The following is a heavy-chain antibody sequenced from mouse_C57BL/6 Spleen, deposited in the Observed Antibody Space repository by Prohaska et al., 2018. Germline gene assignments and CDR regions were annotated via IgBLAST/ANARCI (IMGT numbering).Heavy chain of an antibody. D-gene: IGHD2-1*01. CDR3: ARGYGSFDY. CDR1: GYAFSSSW. V-gene: IGHV1-82*01. J-gene: IGHJ2*01. Sequence: TISCKASGYAFSSSWMNWVKQRPGKGLEWIGRIYPGDGDTNYNGKFKGKATLTADKASSTAYIQLSSLTSEDSAVYFCARGYGSFDYWGQGTTLTVSS. CDR2: IYPGDGDT.